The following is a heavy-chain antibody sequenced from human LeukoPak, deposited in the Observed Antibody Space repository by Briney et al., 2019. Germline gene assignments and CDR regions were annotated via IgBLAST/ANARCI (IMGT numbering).Heavy chain of an antibody. CDR3: VRDRELTY. J-gene: IGHJ4*02. CDR2: VYSSGNT. CDR1: DVSISIYY. Sequence: SETLSLTCTVSDVSISIYYWSWIRQPPGKGLEWIGYVYSSGNTNYSPSLKGRAIISADMSKNQFSLKLTSVTAADTAVYYCVRDRELTYWGQGILVTVSS. D-gene: IGHD3-10*01. V-gene: IGHV4-4*08.